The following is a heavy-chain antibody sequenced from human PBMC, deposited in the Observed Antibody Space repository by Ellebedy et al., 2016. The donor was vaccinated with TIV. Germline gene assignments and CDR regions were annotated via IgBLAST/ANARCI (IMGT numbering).Heavy chain of an antibody. CDR3: ARGGGERLRYAFDL. Sequence: GESLKISCAASGFTFINYGIHWVRQAPGKGLEWVSVMSSDGSIEYYADSVKGRFTISRDNSKNTLYLQMNSLRADDTAVYYCARGGGERLRYAFDLWGQGTMVTVSS. D-gene: IGHD4-17*01. CDR1: GFTFINYG. V-gene: IGHV3-30*03. J-gene: IGHJ3*01. CDR2: MSSDGSIE.